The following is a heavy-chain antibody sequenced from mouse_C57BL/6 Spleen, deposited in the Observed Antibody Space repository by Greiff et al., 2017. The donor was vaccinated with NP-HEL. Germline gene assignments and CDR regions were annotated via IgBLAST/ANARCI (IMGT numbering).Heavy chain of an antibody. J-gene: IGHJ2*01. V-gene: IGHV5-4*01. D-gene: IGHD1-1*01. CDR1: GFTFSSYA. Sequence: EVLLVESGGGLVKPGGSLKLSCAASGFTFSSYAMSWVRQTPEKRLEWVATISDGGSYTNYPDNVKGRFTISRDNAKNNLYLQMNHLKSEDTAMSYCAGEYGSSPYFDYWGQGTTLTVSS. CDR2: ISDGGSYT. CDR3: AGEYGSSPYFDY.